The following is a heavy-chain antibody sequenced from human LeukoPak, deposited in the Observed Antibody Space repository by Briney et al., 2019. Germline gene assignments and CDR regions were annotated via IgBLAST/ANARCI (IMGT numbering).Heavy chain of an antibody. CDR1: GFTFSRYV. Sequence: GGSLRLSCAASGFTFSRYVMRWVRQAPGKGLEWVSTISGGGGSKYYADSVKGRFTISRDNSKNTLYLQMKTLKAEDTTIYYCAKKMIDATSNYYYGRDLWGQGPTVTLPS. CDR2: ISGGGGSK. V-gene: IGHV3-23*01. D-gene: IGHD3-16*01. CDR3: AKKMIDATSNYYYGRDL. J-gene: IGHJ6*02.